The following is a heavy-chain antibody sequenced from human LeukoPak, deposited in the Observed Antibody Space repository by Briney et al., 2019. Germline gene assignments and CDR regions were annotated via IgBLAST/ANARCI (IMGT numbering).Heavy chain of an antibody. J-gene: IGHJ4*02. D-gene: IGHD1-1*01. CDR1: GGSISSSYYY. CDR3: ARHEDRNWYFDH. Sequence: SETLSLTCTASGGSISSSYYYWGWIRQPPGKGLEWIGTIYYSGNTYYNPSLKSRVTISVDTSKNQFSLKLSSVTAPDTAVYYCARHEDRNWYFDHWGQGTLVTVSS. CDR2: IYYSGNT. V-gene: IGHV4-39*01.